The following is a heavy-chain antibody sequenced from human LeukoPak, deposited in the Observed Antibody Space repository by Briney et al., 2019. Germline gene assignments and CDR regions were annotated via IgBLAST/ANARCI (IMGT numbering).Heavy chain of an antibody. D-gene: IGHD6-13*01. J-gene: IGHJ4*02. CDR2: ISSSSSYI. CDR1: RFIFSTYE. V-gene: IGHV3-21*01. CDR3: ARGYSSSLYYFDY. Sequence: TGGSLRLSCAASRFIFSTYEMNWVRQAPGKGLEWLSSISSSSSYIYYADSVKGRFTISRDNAKNSLYLQMNSLRAEDTAVYYCARGYSSSLYYFDYWGQGTLVTVSS.